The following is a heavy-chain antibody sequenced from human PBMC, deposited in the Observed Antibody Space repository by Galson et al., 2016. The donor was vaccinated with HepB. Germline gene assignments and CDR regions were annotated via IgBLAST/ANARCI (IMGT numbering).Heavy chain of an antibody. J-gene: IGHJ4*02. V-gene: IGHV3-7*01. CDR2: IKPDGSEK. CDR1: GFTFSSYW. Sequence: SLRLSCAASGFTFSSYWMTWVRQAPGKGLEWVANIKPDGSEKYSVDSVKGRFTISRDNSKNTLFLQMNSLRAEDTAVYYWAREKDSSSLYNFDYWGQGTQVTVSS. D-gene: IGHD6-13*01. CDR3: AREKDSSSLYNFDY.